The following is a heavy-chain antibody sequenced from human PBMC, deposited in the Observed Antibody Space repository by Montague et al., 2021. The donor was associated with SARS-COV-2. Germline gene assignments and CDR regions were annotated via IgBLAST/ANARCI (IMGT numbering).Heavy chain of an antibody. CDR1: GFSLSTSGMC. Sequence: PALVKPTQTLTLTCTFSGFSLSTSGMCVSWIRQPPGKALEWLAVIDWDDDKSYSTSLKTRLTISKDASKNQVVLTMTNMDPVDTATYYCARIRDYDILTGSYSGLDYWGQGTLVTVSS. CDR3: ARIRDYDILTGSYSGLDY. V-gene: IGHV2-70*01. D-gene: IGHD3-9*01. J-gene: IGHJ4*02. CDR2: IDWDDDK.